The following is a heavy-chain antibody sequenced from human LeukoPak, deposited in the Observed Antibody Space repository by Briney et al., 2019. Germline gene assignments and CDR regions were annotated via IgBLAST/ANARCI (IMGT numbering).Heavy chain of an antibody. Sequence: PGGPLRLSCVGSGFIFRNYAMYWVRQAPGKGLEWVAVISSDGSTDYYADSVKGRVTVSRDNSKNTVYLQMNSLRDDNTAVYHCARRLLGSTAAFDHWGQGTQVTVSS. CDR2: ISSDGSTD. CDR3: ARRLLGSTAAFDH. V-gene: IGHV3-30*04. D-gene: IGHD6-13*01. J-gene: IGHJ4*02. CDR1: GFIFRNYA.